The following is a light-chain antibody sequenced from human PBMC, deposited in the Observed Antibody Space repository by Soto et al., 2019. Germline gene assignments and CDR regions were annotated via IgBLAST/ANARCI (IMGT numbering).Light chain of an antibody. CDR3: QAWDRSTLV. J-gene: IGLJ2*01. V-gene: IGLV3-1*01. CDR2: QDS. Sequence: SSELTQPPSVSVSPGQTASITCSGDKLGDKYACWYQQKPGQSPVLVIYQDSKRPSGIPERFSGSNSGNTATLTISGTQAMDEADYYCQAWDRSTLVFGGGTKLTVL. CDR1: KLGDKY.